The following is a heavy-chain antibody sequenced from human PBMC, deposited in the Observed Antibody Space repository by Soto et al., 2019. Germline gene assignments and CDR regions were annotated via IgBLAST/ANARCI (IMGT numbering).Heavy chain of an antibody. CDR3: ARGSAYRSQQNWFDP. V-gene: IGHV1-8*01. CDR1: GYTFTFYD. Sequence: ASVKVCCKASGYTFTFYDINWLRQATGQGLEWMGWMTPNSGNTGYAQKVKGRVTMNRKTSIPTAYMELSSLRSEDTAVYYCARGSAYRSQQNWFDPWGQGTVVTVSS. D-gene: IGHD2-2*01. CDR2: MTPNSGNT. J-gene: IGHJ5*02.